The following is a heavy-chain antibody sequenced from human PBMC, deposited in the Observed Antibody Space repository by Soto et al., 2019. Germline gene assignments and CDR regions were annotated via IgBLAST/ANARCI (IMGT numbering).Heavy chain of an antibody. D-gene: IGHD2-21*01. CDR2: ISSSGSTI. CDR3: ASQPRPLSYSIPYYYYGMDV. V-gene: IGHV3-48*03. CDR1: GFTFSSYE. Sequence: EVQLVESGGGLVQPGGSLRLSCAASGFTFSSYEMNWVRQAPGKGLEWVSYISSSGSTIYYADSVKGRFTISRDNDKNSLYLQMNSLRAEDKAVYYCASQPRPLSYSIPYYYYGMDVWGQGTTVTVSS. J-gene: IGHJ6*02.